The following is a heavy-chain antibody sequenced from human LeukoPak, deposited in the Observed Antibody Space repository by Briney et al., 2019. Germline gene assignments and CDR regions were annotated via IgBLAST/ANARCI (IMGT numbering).Heavy chain of an antibody. CDR2: IYYSGST. J-gene: IGHJ4*02. Sequence: SETLSLTCTVSGGSISSSSYYWGWIRQPPGKGLEWIGSIYYSGSTYYNPSLKSRVTISVDTSKNQFSLKLSSVTAADTAVYYCATYRYSGSHFDYWGQGTLVTVSS. CDR1: GGSISSSSYY. D-gene: IGHD1-26*01. CDR3: ATYRYSGSHFDY. V-gene: IGHV4-39*01.